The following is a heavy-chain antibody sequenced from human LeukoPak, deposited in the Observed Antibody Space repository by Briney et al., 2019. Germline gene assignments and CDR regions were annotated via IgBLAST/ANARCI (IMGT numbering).Heavy chain of an antibody. CDR1: GFTFSSFA. D-gene: IGHD2-21*02. Sequence: GGSLRLSCAASGFTFSSFAMNWVRQAPGKGLEWVSTMSGDATSTYYADSVKGRFTISRDNSKNTLFLQMNSLRAEDTAVYYCGRVYCGGNCYSPPLPDYWGQGTLVTVSA. V-gene: IGHV3-23*01. J-gene: IGHJ4*02. CDR2: MSGDATST. CDR3: GRVYCGGNCYSPPLPDY.